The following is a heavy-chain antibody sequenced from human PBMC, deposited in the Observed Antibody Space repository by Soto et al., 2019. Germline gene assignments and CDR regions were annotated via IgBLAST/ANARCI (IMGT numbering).Heavy chain of an antibody. J-gene: IGHJ6*03. CDR1: GFTFSSYG. CDR2: ISYDGSNK. D-gene: IGHD1-7*01. V-gene: IGHV3-30*03. Sequence: GGSLRLSCAASGFTFSSYGMHWVRQAPGKGLEWVAVISYDGSNKYYADSVKGRFTISRDNPKNTLYLQMNSLRAEDTAVYYCATQELSGTYYYYMDVWGKGTTVTVSS. CDR3: ATQELSGTYYYYMDV.